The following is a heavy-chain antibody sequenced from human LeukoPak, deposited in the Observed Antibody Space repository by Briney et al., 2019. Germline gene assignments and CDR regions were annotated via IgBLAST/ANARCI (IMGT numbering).Heavy chain of an antibody. CDR3: ARLALSMTTGPVDY. V-gene: IGHV1-69*13. J-gene: IGHJ4*02. CDR2: IIPIFGTA. D-gene: IGHD4-11*01. CDR1: GGTFSSYA. Sequence: SVKVSCKASGGTFSSYAISWVRQAPGQGLEWMGGIIPIFGTANYAQKFQGRVTITADESTSTAYVELSSLRSEDTAVYYCARLALSMTTGPVDYWGQGTLVTVSS.